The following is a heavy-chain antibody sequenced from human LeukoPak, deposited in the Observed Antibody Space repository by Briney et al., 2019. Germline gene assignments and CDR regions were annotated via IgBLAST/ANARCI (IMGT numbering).Heavy chain of an antibody. CDR3: ARDQLAEGTRRFDY. J-gene: IGHJ4*02. D-gene: IGHD1-14*01. Sequence: GSLRLSCAASGFTFSSYSMNWVRQAPGKGLEWVSSISSSSSYIYYADSVKGRFTISRDNAKNSLYLQMNSLRAEDTAVYYCARDQLAEGTRRFDYWGQGTLVTVSS. CDR1: GFTFSSYS. V-gene: IGHV3-21*01. CDR2: ISSSSSYI.